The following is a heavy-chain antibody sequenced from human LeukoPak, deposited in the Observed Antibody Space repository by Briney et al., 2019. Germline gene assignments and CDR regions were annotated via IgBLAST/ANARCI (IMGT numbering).Heavy chain of an antibody. Sequence: TSVKVSCKASGFTFTSSAMQWVRQARGQRLEWIGWIVVGSGNTNYAQKFQERVTITRDMSTSTAYMELSSLRSEDTAVFYCAAVWGSSGWYYFDYWGQGTLVTVSS. CDR3: AAVWGSSGWYYFDY. CDR2: IVVGSGNT. J-gene: IGHJ4*02. CDR1: GFTFTSSA. V-gene: IGHV1-58*02. D-gene: IGHD6-19*01.